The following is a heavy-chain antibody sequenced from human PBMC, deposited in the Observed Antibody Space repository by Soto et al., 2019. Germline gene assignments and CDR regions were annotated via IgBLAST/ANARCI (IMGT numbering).Heavy chain of an antibody. CDR3: ARGRSSGWDCVDDPFDI. J-gene: IGHJ3*02. D-gene: IGHD6-25*01. CDR1: GYTFTRYG. Sequence: VQLVQSGAEVRKPGASVKVSCKASGYTFTRYGLTWVRQAPGQGLEWLGWISVHNGKTRNAQKLQGRVSMTTDTSANTVFLELRSLRADDTALYFCARGRSSGWDCVDDPFDIWGQGTLITVSS. V-gene: IGHV1-18*01. CDR2: ISVHNGKT.